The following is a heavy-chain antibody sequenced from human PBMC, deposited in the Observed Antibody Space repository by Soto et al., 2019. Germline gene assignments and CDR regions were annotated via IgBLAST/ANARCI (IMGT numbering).Heavy chain of an antibody. CDR3: ARQMTTLTPSDS. CDR1: GGSISSSSYY. D-gene: IGHD4-4*01. CDR2: IYYSGST. J-gene: IGHJ5*01. Sequence: SETLSLTCSVSGGSISSSSYYWGWIRQPPGKGLEWIASIYYSGSTYYNPSLKSRVAISVDTSKNQFSLKLSSVTAADTAVYYCARQMTTLTPSDSWGQGTLVT. V-gene: IGHV4-39*01.